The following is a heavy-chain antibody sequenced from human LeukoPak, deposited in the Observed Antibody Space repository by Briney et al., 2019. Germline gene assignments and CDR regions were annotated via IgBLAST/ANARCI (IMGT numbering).Heavy chain of an antibody. D-gene: IGHD3-22*01. CDR3: AREYYYEELDY. CDR1: GFTFSSYP. Sequence: GGSLRLSCAASGFTFSSYPMHWVRQAPGKGLEYVSGISSNGDSTYYANSVKGRFTISRDNCKNTLYLQMGSLRAEDMAVYYCAREYYYEELDYWGQGTLVTVSS. CDR2: ISSNGDST. J-gene: IGHJ4*02. V-gene: IGHV3-64*01.